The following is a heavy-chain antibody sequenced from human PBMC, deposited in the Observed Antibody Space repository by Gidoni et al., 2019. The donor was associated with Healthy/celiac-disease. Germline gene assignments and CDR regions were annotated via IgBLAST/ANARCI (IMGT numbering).Heavy chain of an antibody. CDR1: GFTFSGYA. CDR3: AKDREYCSGGSCYHHRGAFDI. V-gene: IGHV3-23*01. CDR2: ISGSGGST. J-gene: IGHJ3*02. Sequence: EVQLLESGGGLVQPGGSLRLSCAASGFTFSGYAMRWVRQAPGKGLEWVSAISGSGGSTYYADSVKGRFTISRDNSKNTLYLQMNSLRAEDTAVYYCAKDREYCSGGSCYHHRGAFDIWGQGTMVTVSS. D-gene: IGHD2-15*01.